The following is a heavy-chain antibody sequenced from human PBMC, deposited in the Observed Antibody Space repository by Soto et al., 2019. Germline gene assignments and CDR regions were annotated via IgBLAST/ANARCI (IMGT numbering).Heavy chain of an antibody. V-gene: IGHV4-30-2*01. J-gene: IGHJ3*02. CDR1: GGSVNSAGYS. Sequence: QLQLQESGSGLVKPSQTLSLTCAVSGGSVNSAGYSWSWIRQPPGKGLEWIGYIYHSGSTYYNPSLKSRVTISLDRSNNHFSLKLSSVTAADTAVYYCARVPIYYDSSGYYHYGTIDIWGQGTMVTVSS. D-gene: IGHD3-22*01. CDR2: IYHSGST. CDR3: ARVPIYYDSSGYYHYGTIDI.